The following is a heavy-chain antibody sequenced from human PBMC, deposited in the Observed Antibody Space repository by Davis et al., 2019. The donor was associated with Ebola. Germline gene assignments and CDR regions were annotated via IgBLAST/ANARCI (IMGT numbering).Heavy chain of an antibody. CDR1: GGSIISSSSY. Sequence: SETLSLTCTVSGGSIISSSSYWGWIRQPPGKGLEWIGEIYHSGSTNYNPSLKSRVTISVDKSKNQFSLKLSSVTAADAAVYYCAREGGWDGSGSWYDPWGQGTLVTVSS. J-gene: IGHJ5*02. V-gene: IGHV4-39*07. D-gene: IGHD3-10*01. CDR3: AREGGWDGSGSWYDP. CDR2: IYHSGST.